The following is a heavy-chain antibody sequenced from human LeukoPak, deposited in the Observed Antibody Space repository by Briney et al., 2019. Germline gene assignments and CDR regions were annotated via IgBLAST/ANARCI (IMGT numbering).Heavy chain of an antibody. V-gene: IGHV5-51*01. CDR2: IYPGDSDM. D-gene: IGHD3-10*01. J-gene: IGHJ5*02. CDR1: GYIFSNYW. Sequence: GESLKISCTGSGYIFSNYWIGWVRQMPGKGLEWMGIIYPGDSDMRYSPSFQGQVIMSADKSISTAYLQWSSLKASDTAMYYCARQGYYGSGSYYNNWFDPWGQGTLVTVSS. CDR3: ARQGYYGSGSYYNNWFDP.